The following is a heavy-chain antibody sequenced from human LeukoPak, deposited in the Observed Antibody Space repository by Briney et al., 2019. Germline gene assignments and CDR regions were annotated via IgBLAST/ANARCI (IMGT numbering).Heavy chain of an antibody. D-gene: IGHD3-16*02. CDR1: GFTFSSYA. Sequence: GGSLRLSCAASGFTFSSYAMHWVRQAPGKGLEWVAVISCDGSNKYYADSVKGRFTISRDNSKNTLYLQMNSLRAEDTAVYYCARGVGGYSAFDIWGQGTTVTVSS. CDR2: ISCDGSNK. CDR3: ARGVGGYSAFDI. V-gene: IGHV3-30-3*01. J-gene: IGHJ3*02.